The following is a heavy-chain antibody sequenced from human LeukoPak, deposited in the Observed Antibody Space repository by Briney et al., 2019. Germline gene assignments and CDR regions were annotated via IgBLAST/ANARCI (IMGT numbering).Heavy chain of an antibody. J-gene: IGHJ6*02. CDR2: ISRSGGST. Sequence: GGSLRLSCAASGFTFSAYAMTWVRQAPGKGLDCVSVISRSGGSTHYADSVKGRFTISRDNSKNMLYLQMNSLRAEDTAIYYCTKKRLNRLGFYYGIDVWGQGTTVTVSS. CDR3: TKKRLNRLGFYYGIDV. CDR1: GFTFSAYA. D-gene: IGHD4-17*01. V-gene: IGHV3-23*01.